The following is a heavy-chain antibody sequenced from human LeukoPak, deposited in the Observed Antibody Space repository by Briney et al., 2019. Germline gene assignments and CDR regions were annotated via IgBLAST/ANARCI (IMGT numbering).Heavy chain of an antibody. J-gene: IGHJ5*02. CDR3: AKDWGSSGWYNCFDP. CDR1: GFTISSHG. CDR2: ISYHGSAK. V-gene: IGHV3-30*18. Sequence: GTSLRLSCVVSGFTISSHGMHWVRQAPGKGLEWVAMISYHGSAKYYGDSVQGRFTISRDISKNTLYLQMDSLRPEDTAVYYCAKDWGSSGWYNCFDPWGQGTLVTVSS. D-gene: IGHD6-19*01.